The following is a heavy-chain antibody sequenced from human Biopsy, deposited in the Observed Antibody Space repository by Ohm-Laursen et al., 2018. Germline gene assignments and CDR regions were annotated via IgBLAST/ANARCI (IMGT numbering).Heavy chain of an antibody. V-gene: IGHV1-8*01. J-gene: IGHJ5*02. D-gene: IGHD1-7*01. Sequence: SVKVSCKSSGYTFTSYDITWVWQASGQGPEWIGWLNPVSGNSNFGQKFRGRVTVTSDTSISTAYMELSGLTSDDTATYYCGRAVRNQLLTDPWGQGTLVTVTS. CDR1: GYTFTSYD. CDR3: GRAVRNQLLTDP. CDR2: LNPVSGNS.